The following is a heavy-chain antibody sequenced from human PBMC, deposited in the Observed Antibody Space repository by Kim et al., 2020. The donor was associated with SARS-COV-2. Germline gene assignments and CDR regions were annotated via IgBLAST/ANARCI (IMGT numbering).Heavy chain of an antibody. CDR2: INTYNNDS. Sequence: ASVRVSCKASGYNFENYGITWVRQAPGQGLECMGWINTYNNDSKYVQKFQGRISMTADRSTNTVYMELRDLRPDDTAVYYCAKDVWFGDPAPSWFDPWGQGTLVVVSS. V-gene: IGHV1-18*04. D-gene: IGHD3-10*01. CDR1: GYNFENYG. CDR3: AKDVWFGDPAPSWFDP. J-gene: IGHJ5*02.